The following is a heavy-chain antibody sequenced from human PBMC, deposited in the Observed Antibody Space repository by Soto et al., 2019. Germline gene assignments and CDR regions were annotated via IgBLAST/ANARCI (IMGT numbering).Heavy chain of an antibody. CDR1: GFALSTYE. J-gene: IGHJ4*02. CDR2: ISVSGNIR. Sequence: EMQLAESGGGLVQPGGSLRLSCNASGFALSTYEINWVRQAPGKGLEWIAYISVSGNIRKYADSVDGRFAISTDNVANSIQPPLNSLSADATAVYSCFRDTRSAASAASLDYWGQGTLVIVSS. D-gene: IGHD2-2*01. V-gene: IGHV3-48*03. CDR3: FRDTRSAASAASLDY.